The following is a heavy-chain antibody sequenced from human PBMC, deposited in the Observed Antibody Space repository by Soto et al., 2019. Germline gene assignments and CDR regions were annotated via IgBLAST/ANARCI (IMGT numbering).Heavy chain of an antibody. D-gene: IGHD5-12*01. CDR1: GGSISSGDYY. J-gene: IGHJ4*02. CDR2: IYYSGST. V-gene: IGHV4-30-4*01. CDR3: ARDYRNGYNLVEYYFDY. Sequence: SETLSLTCTVSGGSISSGDYYWSWIRQPPGKGLEWIGYIYYSGSTYYNPSLKSRVTISVDTSKNRFSLKLSSVTAADTAVYYCARDYRNGYNLVEYYFDYWGQGTLVTVS.